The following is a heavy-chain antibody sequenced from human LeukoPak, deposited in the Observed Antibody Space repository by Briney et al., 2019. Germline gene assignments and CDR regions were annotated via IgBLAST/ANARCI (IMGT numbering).Heavy chain of an antibody. CDR1: GFTLSSYS. V-gene: IGHV3-21*01. Sequence: GGSLRLSCAASGFTLSSYSMNWVRQAPGKGLEWVSSISSSSSLMYYADSVRGRFTISRDNAKNSLYLQMNSLRVDDTAVYYCARESYYLSSFDSWGQGTLVTVSS. D-gene: IGHD3-22*01. CDR2: ISSSSSLM. CDR3: ARESYYLSSFDS. J-gene: IGHJ4*02.